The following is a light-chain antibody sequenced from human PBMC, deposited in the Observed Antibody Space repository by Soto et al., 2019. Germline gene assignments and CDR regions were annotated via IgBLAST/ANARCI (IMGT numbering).Light chain of an antibody. V-gene: IGKV1-33*01. Sequence: DIQMTQSPSSLSASVGDRVTLTCRASQHISKFINWYQQKPVKAPKLLIYDASILETGVPSRFSGSGYGTDFTFTISSLQSEDIATYYCQQYDNIPRTFGQGTKVEVK. CDR2: DAS. CDR3: QQYDNIPRT. CDR1: QHISKF. J-gene: IGKJ2*01.